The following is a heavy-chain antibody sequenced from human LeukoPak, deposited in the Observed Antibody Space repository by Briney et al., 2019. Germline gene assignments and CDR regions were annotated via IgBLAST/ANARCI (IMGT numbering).Heavy chain of an antibody. CDR1: GGSISSGGYY. J-gene: IGHJ4*02. Sequence: PSQTLSLTCTVFGGSISSGGYYWSWIRQHPGKGLEWIGYIYYSGSTNYNPSLKSRVTISVDTSKNQFSLKLSSVTAADTAVYYCARDGDSGSYSIDYFDYWGQGTLVTVSS. CDR2: IYYSGST. CDR3: ARDGDSGSYSIDYFDY. V-gene: IGHV4-61*08. D-gene: IGHD1-26*01.